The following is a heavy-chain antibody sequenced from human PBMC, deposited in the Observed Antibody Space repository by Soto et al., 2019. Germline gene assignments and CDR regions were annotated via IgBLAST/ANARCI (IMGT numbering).Heavy chain of an antibody. CDR3: ARARYYYYYYGLAV. J-gene: IGHJ6*02. CDR2: IDPSDSYT. CDR1: GYSFTSYW. Sequence: GESLKISCKGSGYSFTSYWISWMRQMPGKGLEWMGRIDPSDSYTNYSPSFQGHVTISADKSISTAYLQWSSLKASDTAMYYCARARYYYYYYGLAVWGQGTTVTVSS. V-gene: IGHV5-10-1*01.